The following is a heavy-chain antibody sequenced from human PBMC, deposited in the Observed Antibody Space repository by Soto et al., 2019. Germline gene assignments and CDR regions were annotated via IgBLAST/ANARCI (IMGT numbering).Heavy chain of an antibody. CDR1: GFTFSSYA. CDR3: AKVARASYCSGGSCYFDY. CDR2: ISGSGGST. Sequence: SGGSLRLSCAASGFTFSSYAMSWVRQAPGKGLEWVSAISGSGGSTYYADSVKGRFTISRDNSKNTLYLQMNSLRAEDTAVYYCAKVARASYCSGGSCYFDYWGQGTLVTVSS. J-gene: IGHJ4*02. V-gene: IGHV3-23*01. D-gene: IGHD2-15*01.